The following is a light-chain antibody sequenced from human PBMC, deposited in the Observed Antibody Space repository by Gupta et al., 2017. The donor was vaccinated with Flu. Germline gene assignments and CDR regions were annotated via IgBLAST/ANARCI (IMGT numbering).Light chain of an antibody. V-gene: IGLV2-11*01. CDR2: EVR. Sequence: QPALTQPRSVSGSPGQSVTISCTGTSSDVGGYQYVSWYKHKPGRAPQLMIFEVRKRPSGVPDRFSGSKSDNTASLTISGLQAEDEADYYCSSYAGSDIFVFGTGTTVTVL. CDR1: SSDVGGYQY. J-gene: IGLJ1*01. CDR3: SSYAGSDIFV.